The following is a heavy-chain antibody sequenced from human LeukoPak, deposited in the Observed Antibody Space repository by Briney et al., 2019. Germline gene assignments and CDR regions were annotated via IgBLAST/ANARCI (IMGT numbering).Heavy chain of an antibody. Sequence: GGSLRLSCAASGFTFTNYAMSWVRQAPGKGLEWVSGMSGRGVSTYYADSVKGRFTISRDNSKNTLYLQMNSLRAEDTAVYYCAKLGLWFGELLDYWGQGTLVTVSS. CDR3: AKLGLWFGELLDY. D-gene: IGHD3-10*01. J-gene: IGHJ4*02. CDR2: MSGRGVST. CDR1: GFTFTNYA. V-gene: IGHV3-23*01.